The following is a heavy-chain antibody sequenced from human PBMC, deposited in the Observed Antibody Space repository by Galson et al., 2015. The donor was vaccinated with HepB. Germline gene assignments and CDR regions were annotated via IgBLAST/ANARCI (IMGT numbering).Heavy chain of an antibody. D-gene: IGHD5-18*01. V-gene: IGHV3-30-3*01. CDR2: ISIDGNNQ. Sequence: SLRLSCAASGLTFSRHALHWVRQAPDKGLEWVALISIDGNNQFYADSVKGRFTISRDNSKNTLYVQMNSLRAEDTAVYYCAIKGGLNTALIIAPFDYWGQGTLVTVSS. CDR1: GLTFSRHA. J-gene: IGHJ4*02. CDR3: AIKGGLNTALIIAPFDY.